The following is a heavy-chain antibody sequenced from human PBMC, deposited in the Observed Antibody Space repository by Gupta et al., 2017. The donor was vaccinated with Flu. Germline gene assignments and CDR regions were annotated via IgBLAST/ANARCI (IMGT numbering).Heavy chain of an antibody. CDR1: GFSFSNYG. CDR3: AKDLGLLWFGEFPYGMDV. Sequence: QVQLVESGGGVVQPGRSLRLSCAASGFSFSNYGMHWVRQAPGKGLEWVAAISNDGSNKYSADSGRGRFTISRDNSKNKLYLQMNSLRGGDTAVYYCAKDLGLLWFGEFPYGMDVWGQGTTVTGSS. D-gene: IGHD3-10*01. V-gene: IGHV3-30*18. J-gene: IGHJ6*02. CDR2: ISNDGSNK.